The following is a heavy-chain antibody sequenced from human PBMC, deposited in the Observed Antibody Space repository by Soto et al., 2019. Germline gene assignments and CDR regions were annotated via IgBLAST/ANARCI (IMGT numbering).Heavy chain of an antibody. CDR2: IYPGDSYT. V-gene: IGHV5-51*01. J-gene: IGHJ3*02. CDR1: GYSFTSYW. CDR3: ARHRRSSGPDAFDI. Sequence: GEPLKISCNGSGYSFTSYWIGWVRQIPGKGLEWMGIIYPGDSYTRYSPSFQGQVTISAAKSTSTDYLQWSSVMASDTAMYYCARHRRSSGPDAFDIWGQGTMVTVSS. D-gene: IGHD6-19*01.